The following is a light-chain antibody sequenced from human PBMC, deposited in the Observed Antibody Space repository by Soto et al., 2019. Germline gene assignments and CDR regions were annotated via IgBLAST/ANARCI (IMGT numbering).Light chain of an antibody. Sequence: QSVLTPPPSVSGAPGQRVTISCTGSSSNIGAGYDVHWYQQLPGTAPKLLIYGNSNRPSGAPDRFSGSKSGTSASLAITGLQAEDEADYYCQSYDSSLSGSRVFGTGTKV. CDR3: QSYDSSLSGSRV. CDR2: GNS. V-gene: IGLV1-40*01. J-gene: IGLJ1*01. CDR1: SSNIGAGYD.